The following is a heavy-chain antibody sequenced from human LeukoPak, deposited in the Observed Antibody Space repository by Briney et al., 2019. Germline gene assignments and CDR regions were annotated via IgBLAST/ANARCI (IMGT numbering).Heavy chain of an antibody. CDR3: ARSGKAQQLPPL. CDR1: GGSISTYY. CDR2: ISYSGST. J-gene: IGHJ4*02. Sequence: SETLSLTCTVSGGSISTYYWSWIRQPPGKGLEWIGFISYSGSTNYNPSLKSRVTMSVDTSKNQFSLKLSSVTAADTAVYYCARSGKAQQLPPLWGQGTLVTVSS. D-gene: IGHD6-13*01. V-gene: IGHV4-59*13.